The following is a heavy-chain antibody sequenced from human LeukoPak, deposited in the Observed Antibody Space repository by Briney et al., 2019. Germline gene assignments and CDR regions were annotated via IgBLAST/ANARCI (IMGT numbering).Heavy chain of an antibody. CDR2: IYYSGST. D-gene: IGHD2-2*01. CDR3: ARDLHCSSTSCYYGSNWFDP. J-gene: IGHJ5*02. CDR1: GGSISSGDYY. V-gene: IGHV4-30-4*08. Sequence: PSETLSLTCTVSGGSISSGDYYWSRIRQPPGKGLEWIGYIYYSGSTYYNPTLKSRVTISVDTSKNQFSLKLSSVTAADTAVYYCARDLHCSSTSCYYGSNWFDPWGQGTLVTVSS.